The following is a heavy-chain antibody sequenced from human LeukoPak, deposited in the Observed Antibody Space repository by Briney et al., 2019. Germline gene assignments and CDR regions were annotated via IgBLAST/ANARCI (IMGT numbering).Heavy chain of an antibody. CDR1: GGSFSGYY. Sequence: SETLSLTCAVYGGSFSGYYWSWIRQPPGKGLEWIGEINHSGSTNYNPSLKSRVTISVDTSKNQSSLKLSSVTAADTAVYYCARAFSGDCSSTSCFLDYWGQGTLVTVSS. CDR3: ARAFSGDCSSTSCFLDY. J-gene: IGHJ4*02. CDR2: INHSGST. V-gene: IGHV4-34*01. D-gene: IGHD2-2*01.